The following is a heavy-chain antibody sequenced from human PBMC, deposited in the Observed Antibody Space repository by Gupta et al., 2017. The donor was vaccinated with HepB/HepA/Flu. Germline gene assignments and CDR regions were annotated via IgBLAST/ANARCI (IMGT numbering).Heavy chain of an antibody. V-gene: IGHV2-5*01. D-gene: IGHD6-19*01. CDR2: IYWNDDK. CDR3: VYRKDPWGYINGWFYFDS. CDR1: GFSLSTGGVG. J-gene: IGHJ4*02. Sequence: QITLKESGPTLVKPTQTLTLTCPFSGFSLSTGGVGVAWIRQPPGKALEWLALIYWNDDKNYSPSLRSRLTITKDTSKNQVVLTVTNMDPVDTATYYCVYRKDPWGYINGWFYFDSWGQGNLVTVSS.